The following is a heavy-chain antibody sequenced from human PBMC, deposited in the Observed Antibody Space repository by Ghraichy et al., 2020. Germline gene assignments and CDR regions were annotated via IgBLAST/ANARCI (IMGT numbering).Heavy chain of an antibody. Sequence: GGSLRLSCAASGFTFSSYSMNWVRQAPGKGLEWVSSISSSSSYIYYADSVKGRFTISRDNAKNSLYLQMNSLRAEDTAVYYCARDRGGYYVIGVLDYWGQGTLVTVSS. D-gene: IGHD5-24*01. CDR1: GFTFSSYS. V-gene: IGHV3-21*01. CDR2: ISSSSSYI. CDR3: ARDRGGYYVIGVLDY. J-gene: IGHJ4*02.